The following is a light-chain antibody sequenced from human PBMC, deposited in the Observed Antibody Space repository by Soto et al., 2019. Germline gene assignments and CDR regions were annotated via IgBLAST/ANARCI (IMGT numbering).Light chain of an antibody. CDR1: QSVSTN. CDR3: QQYHKWPPLT. J-gene: IGKJ4*01. V-gene: IGKV3-15*01. Sequence: EILMTQSPASLSVSPGENATLSCGASQSVSTNLVWYQQKLGQSPRLLIYDASTRPTGIPARFGGMGSGTQFTLTITSLQSEDSAVYYCQQYHKWPPLTFGGGTKVEI. CDR2: DAS.